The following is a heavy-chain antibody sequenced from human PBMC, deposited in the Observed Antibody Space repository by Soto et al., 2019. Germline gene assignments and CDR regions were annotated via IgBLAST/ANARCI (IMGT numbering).Heavy chain of an antibody. CDR2: IIPIFGTA. CDR3: ARDLTFRDFWSGYSYYGMDV. D-gene: IGHD3-3*01. Sequence: SVKVSCKASGGTFSSYAISWVRQAPGQGLEWMGGIIPIFGTANYAQKFQGRVTITADESTSTAYMELSSLRSEDAAVYYCARDLTFRDFWSGYSYYGMDVWGQGTTVTVSS. CDR1: GGTFSSYA. J-gene: IGHJ6*02. V-gene: IGHV1-69*13.